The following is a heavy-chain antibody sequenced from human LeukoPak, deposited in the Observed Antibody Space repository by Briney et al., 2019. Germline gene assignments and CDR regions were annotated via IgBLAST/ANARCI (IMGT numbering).Heavy chain of an antibody. CDR1: GFTFSSYA. CDR2: ISYDGSNK. CDR3: AKWGAQSGSYRVVDS. Sequence: PGRSLRLSCAASGFTFSSYAMHWVRQAPGKGLEWVAVISYDGSNKYYADSVKGRFTISRDNSNNTLFLQMNSLRVEDTAVYYCAKWGAQSGSYRVVDSWGRGTLVTVSS. V-gene: IGHV3-30-3*02. D-gene: IGHD3-10*01. J-gene: IGHJ4*02.